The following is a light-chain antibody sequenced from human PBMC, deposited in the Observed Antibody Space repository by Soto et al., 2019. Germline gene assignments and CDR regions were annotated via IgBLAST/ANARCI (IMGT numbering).Light chain of an antibody. CDR1: SSDVGGYNS. Sequence: QSVLPQPASVSGSPGQSITISCTGTSSDVGGYNSVSWYQQHPGTAPKLMIYDVSNRPSGVSNRFSGSKSGNTASLTISGLQAEDEADYYCSAYTSSSTLVFGTGTKLTVL. CDR3: SAYTSSSTLV. J-gene: IGLJ1*01. CDR2: DVS. V-gene: IGLV2-14*01.